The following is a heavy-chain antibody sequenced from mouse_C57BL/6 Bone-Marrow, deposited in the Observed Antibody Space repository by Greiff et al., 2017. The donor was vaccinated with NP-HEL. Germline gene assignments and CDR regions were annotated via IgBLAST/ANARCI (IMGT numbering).Heavy chain of an antibody. Sequence: VQLQQSGPELVKPGASVKISCKASGYTFTDYYMNWVKQSHGKSLEWIGDINPNNGGTSYNQKFKGKATLTVDKSSSTAYMELRSLTSEDSAVYYGASGYSNYLYAMDYWGQGTSVTVSS. CDR1: GYTFTDYY. J-gene: IGHJ4*01. V-gene: IGHV1-26*01. CDR3: ASGYSNYLYAMDY. CDR2: INPNNGGT. D-gene: IGHD2-5*01.